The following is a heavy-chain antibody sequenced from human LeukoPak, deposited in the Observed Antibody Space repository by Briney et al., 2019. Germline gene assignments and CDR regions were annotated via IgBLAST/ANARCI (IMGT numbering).Heavy chain of an antibody. J-gene: IGHJ6*02. D-gene: IGHD3-9*01. V-gene: IGHV1-3*01. CDR3: VFDWFMQDYYYGMDV. CDR1: GYTFTSYA. Sequence: ASVKVSCKASGYTFTSYAMHWVRQAPGQRLEWMGWINAGNGNTKYSQEFQGRVTITRDTSASTAYMELSSLRSEDTAVYYCVFDWFMQDYYYGMDVWGQGTTVTVSS. CDR2: INAGNGNT.